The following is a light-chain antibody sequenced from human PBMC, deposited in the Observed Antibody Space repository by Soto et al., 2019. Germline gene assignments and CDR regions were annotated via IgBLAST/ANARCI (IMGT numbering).Light chain of an antibody. J-gene: IGLJ2*01. V-gene: IGLV4-69*01. Sequence: QSVLTQSPSASASLGPSVKLTCTLSSGHSSYTIAWHQQQPEKGPRYLMKLNNDGRHSKGDGIPDRFSGSSSGAERYLTIPSLQSEDESDYDCQTWGTGVVFGGGTKLTVL. CDR2: LNNDGRH. CDR1: SGHSSYT. CDR3: QTWGTGVV.